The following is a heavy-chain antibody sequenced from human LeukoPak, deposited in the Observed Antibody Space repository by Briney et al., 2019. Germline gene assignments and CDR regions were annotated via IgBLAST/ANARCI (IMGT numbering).Heavy chain of an antibody. CDR3: AKDSRGGLYVFWSGYPTA. Sequence: GGSLRLSRAASGFTFSSYAMSWVRQAPGKGLEWVSAISGSGGSTYYADSVKGRFTISRDNSKNTLYLQMNSLRAEDTAVYYCAKDSRGGLYVFWSGYPTAWGQGTLVTVSS. J-gene: IGHJ5*02. CDR1: GFTFSSYA. D-gene: IGHD3-3*01. V-gene: IGHV3-23*01. CDR2: ISGSGGST.